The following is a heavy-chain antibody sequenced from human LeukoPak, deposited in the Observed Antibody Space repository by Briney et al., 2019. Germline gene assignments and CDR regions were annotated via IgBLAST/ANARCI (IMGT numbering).Heavy chain of an antibody. D-gene: IGHD5-18*01. CDR1: GFTFSSYA. Sequence: GRSLRLSCAASGFTFSSYAMHWVRQAPGKGLEWVAVISYDGSSKYYADSVKGRFTISRDNSKNTLYLQMNSLRAEDTAVYYCARGHGIQLWLPLDYWGQGTLVTVSS. CDR3: ARGHGIQLWLPLDY. J-gene: IGHJ4*02. V-gene: IGHV3-30-3*01. CDR2: ISYDGSSK.